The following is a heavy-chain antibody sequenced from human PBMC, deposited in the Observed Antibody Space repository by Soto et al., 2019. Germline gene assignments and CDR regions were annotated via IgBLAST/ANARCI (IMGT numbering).Heavy chain of an antibody. J-gene: IGHJ6*02. CDR3: ARDTEYYDFWSGYDLVYGMDV. Sequence: PGGSLRLSCAASGFTFSSYAMSWVRQAPGKGLEWVSAISGSGGSTYYADSVKGRFTISRDNAKNSLYLQMNSLRAEDTAVYYCARDTEYYDFWSGYDLVYGMDVWGQGTTVTVSS. CDR1: GFTFSSYA. D-gene: IGHD3-3*01. V-gene: IGHV3-23*01. CDR2: ISGSGGST.